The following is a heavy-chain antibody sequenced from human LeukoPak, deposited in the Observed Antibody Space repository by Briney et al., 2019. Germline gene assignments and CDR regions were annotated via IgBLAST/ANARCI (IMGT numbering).Heavy chain of an antibody. D-gene: IGHD6-6*01. CDR1: GFTVSSNY. V-gene: IGHV3-53*01. CDR3: ARELVARLFDY. CDR2: IYSGSST. Sequence: GGSLRLSCAASGFTVSSNYMSWVRQAPGKGLEWVSVIYSGSSTYYADSVKGRFTISRDNSKNTLYLQMNSLRAEDTAVCYCARELVARLFDYWGQGTLVTVSS. J-gene: IGHJ4*02.